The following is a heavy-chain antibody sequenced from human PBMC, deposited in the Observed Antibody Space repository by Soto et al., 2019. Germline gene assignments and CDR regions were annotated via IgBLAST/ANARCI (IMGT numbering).Heavy chain of an antibody. CDR1: GGSISSGTYF. CDR3: ARAHYYDSFDYPHDAFNI. V-gene: IGHV4-31*03. D-gene: IGHD3-22*01. J-gene: IGHJ3*02. Sequence: SETLSLTSTVSGGSISSGTYFWSWLRQHPGKGLEWIGYISYSGSTYYNPSLKSRVTISVDTSKNQFSLRLSSVTAADTAVYYCARAHYYDSFDYPHDAFNIWGQGTMVT. CDR2: ISYSGST.